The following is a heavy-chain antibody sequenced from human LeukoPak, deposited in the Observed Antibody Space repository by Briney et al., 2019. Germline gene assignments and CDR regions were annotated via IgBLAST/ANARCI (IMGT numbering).Heavy chain of an antibody. CDR3: ARRSNNHYYHSNTRARSSTLFDY. Sequence: PSETLSLTCTVSGGSISSGSYYWSWIRQPAGKGLEWVGRIYTSGITNYNPSLKSRVTISVDTSKNQFSLKLSSVTAADTAVYYCARRSNNHYYHSNTRARSSTLFDYWGQGTLVTVSS. CDR2: IYTSGIT. CDR1: GGSISSGSYY. J-gene: IGHJ4*02. V-gene: IGHV4-61*02. D-gene: IGHD3-22*01.